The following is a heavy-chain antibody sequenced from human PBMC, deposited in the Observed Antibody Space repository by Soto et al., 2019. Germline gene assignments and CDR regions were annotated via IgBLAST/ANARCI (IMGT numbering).Heavy chain of an antibody. D-gene: IGHD2-2*01. CDR3: AREGEIYCSSTSCYGPLEV. J-gene: IGHJ6*02. V-gene: IGHV4-59*01. Sequence: SETLSLTCTVSGGSISSYYWSWIRQPPGKGLEWIGYIHDSGNTRYNPSLKSRVTISADTSKNQFSLKVSSVTAADTAVYYCAREGEIYCSSTSCYGPLEVWGQGTTVTVSS. CDR2: IHDSGNT. CDR1: GGSISSYY.